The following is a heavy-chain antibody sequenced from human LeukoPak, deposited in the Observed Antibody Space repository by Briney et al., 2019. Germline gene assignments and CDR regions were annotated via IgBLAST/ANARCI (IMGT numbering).Heavy chain of an antibody. J-gene: IGHJ6*02. CDR1: GFTFTTSA. V-gene: IGHV1-58*02. Sequence: GTSVKVSCKASGFTFTTSAMQWVRQARGERLEWIGWIVVGSGNTNYAQKFQERVTITRDMSTSTAYMELSSLRSEDTAVYYCAKDLVVSSSWDYYYYYGMDVWGQGTTVTVSS. CDR3: AKDLVVSSSWDYYYYYGMDV. D-gene: IGHD6-13*01. CDR2: IVVGSGNT.